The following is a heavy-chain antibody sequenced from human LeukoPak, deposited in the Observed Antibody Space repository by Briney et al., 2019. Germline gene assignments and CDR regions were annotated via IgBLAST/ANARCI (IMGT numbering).Heavy chain of an antibody. CDR2: ISASGGT. V-gene: IGHV3-23*01. CDR3: AKLQRIAAAGEDWFDP. CDR1: GFTFSNYA. D-gene: IGHD6-13*01. J-gene: IGHJ5*02. Sequence: GGSLRLSCAASGFTFSNYAMSWVRQAPGQGLEWVSGISASGGTYYADSVKGRFTISRDNSKNTLYLQMNSLRAEDTAVYYCAKLQRIAAAGEDWFDPWGQGTLVTVSS.